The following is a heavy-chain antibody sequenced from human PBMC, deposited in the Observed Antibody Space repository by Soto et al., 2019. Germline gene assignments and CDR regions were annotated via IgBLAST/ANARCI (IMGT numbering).Heavy chain of an antibody. V-gene: IGHV3-74*01. J-gene: IGHJ4*02. CDR2: IDNDGSAT. Sequence: SGGSLRLSCVASGGTFIIYWMHWVRQAPGKGLEWVSRIDNDGSATTYADSVKGRFTISRDNAKNTLFLQMNTLRVDDTAVYYCARDNWNSYWGQGTLVTVSS. CDR1: GGTFIIYW. CDR3: ARDNWNSY. D-gene: IGHD1-1*01.